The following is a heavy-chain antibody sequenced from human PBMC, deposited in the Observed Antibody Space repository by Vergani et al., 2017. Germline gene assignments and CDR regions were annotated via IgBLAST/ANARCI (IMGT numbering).Heavy chain of an antibody. J-gene: IGHJ4*02. CDR2: IYYSGST. Sequence: QLQLQESGPGLVKPSETLSLTCTVSGGSISSSSYYWGWIRQPPGKGLEWIGSIYYSGSTYYNPSLKSRVTISVDTSKNQFFLKLSSVTAADTAVYYCARGLKQLCSSGETDYWGQGTLVTVSS. V-gene: IGHV4-39*07. CDR3: ARGLKQLCSSGETDY. D-gene: IGHD6-19*01. CDR1: GGSISSSSYY.